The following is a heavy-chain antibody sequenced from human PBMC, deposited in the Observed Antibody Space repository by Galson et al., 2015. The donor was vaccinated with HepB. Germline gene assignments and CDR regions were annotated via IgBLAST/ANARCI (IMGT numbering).Heavy chain of an antibody. V-gene: IGHV3-30-3*01. CDR2: ISYDGSNK. D-gene: IGHD3-16*01. CDR1: GFTFSSYA. J-gene: IGHJ5*02. CDR3: ARELWGWFDP. Sequence: SLRLSCAASGFTFSSYAMHWVRQAPGKGLEWVAVISYDGSNKYYADSVKGRFTISRDNSKNTLYLQMNSLRAEDTAVYYCARELWGWFDPWGQGTLVTVSS.